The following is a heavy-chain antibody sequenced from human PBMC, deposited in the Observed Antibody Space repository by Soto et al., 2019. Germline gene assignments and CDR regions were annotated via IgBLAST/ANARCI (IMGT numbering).Heavy chain of an antibody. V-gene: IGHV3-48*02. CDR1: GFTFSGYN. D-gene: IGHD1-1*01. Sequence: GGSLRPSCAAPGFTFSGYNMNWVRQAPGKGLEWISCIKSDSSGTWYADSVKGRFTMSRDNAKDSLYLQMNSLRDEDTAVYFCARDSNWSSDYWGQGTLVTVSS. CDR3: ARDSNWSSDY. J-gene: IGHJ4*02. CDR2: IKSDSSGT.